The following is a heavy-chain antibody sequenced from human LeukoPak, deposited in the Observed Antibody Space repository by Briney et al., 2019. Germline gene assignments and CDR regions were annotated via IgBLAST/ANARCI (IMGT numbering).Heavy chain of an antibody. V-gene: IGHV4-39*01. J-gene: IGHJ4*02. Sequence: PSETLSLTCTVSGGSISSGPYYWGWIRQPPGKGLEWIGNIYYGENTYYNPSLKSRVTISIDTSKNQFYLKLSSLTAADTAVYFCARRDDSSGYHKIFDYWGPGTLVTVSS. D-gene: IGHD3-22*01. CDR3: ARRDDSSGYHKIFDY. CDR2: IYYGENT. CDR1: GGSISSGPYY.